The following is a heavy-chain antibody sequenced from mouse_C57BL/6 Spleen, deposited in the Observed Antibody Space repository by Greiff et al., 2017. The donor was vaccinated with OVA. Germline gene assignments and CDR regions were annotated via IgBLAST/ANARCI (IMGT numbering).Heavy chain of an antibody. CDR1: GYTFTSYG. CDR3: ARRDSNYVNYAMDY. V-gene: IGHV1-81*01. J-gene: IGHJ4*01. Sequence: VQLQQSGAELARPGASVKLSCKASGYTFTSYGISWVKQRTGQGLEWIGEIYPRSGNTYYNEKFKGKATLTADKSSSKAYMELRSLTSEDSAVYFCARRDSNYVNYAMDYWGQGTSVTVSS. CDR2: IYPRSGNT. D-gene: IGHD2-5*01.